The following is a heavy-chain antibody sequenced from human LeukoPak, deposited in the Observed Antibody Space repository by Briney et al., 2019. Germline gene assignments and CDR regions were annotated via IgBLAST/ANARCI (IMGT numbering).Heavy chain of an antibody. CDR3: ARVNTEEATMFFDY. Sequence: PSETLSLTCTVSGGSISSYYWSWIRQPLGKGLEWIGYIYYTGSTNYIPSLKSRVTISVDTSKNQFSLKLSSVTAADTAVYYCARVNTEEATMFFDYWGQGTLATVSS. J-gene: IGHJ4*02. CDR2: IYYTGST. V-gene: IGHV4-59*01. D-gene: IGHD5-12*01. CDR1: GGSISSYY.